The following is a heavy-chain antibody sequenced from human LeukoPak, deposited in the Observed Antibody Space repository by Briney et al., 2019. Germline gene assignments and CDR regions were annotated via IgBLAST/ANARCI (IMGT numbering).Heavy chain of an antibody. V-gene: IGHV1-24*01. CDR1: S. D-gene: IGHD3-22*01. CDR3: ATLPHYYDSSGYSLRGLDY. Sequence: SMXXVRQAPXXGXXGXGGFDPEDGETIYAQKFQGRVTMTEDTSTDTAYMELSSLRSEDTAVYYCATLPHYYDSSGYSLRGLDYWGQGTLVTVSS. J-gene: IGHJ4*02. CDR2: FDPEDGET.